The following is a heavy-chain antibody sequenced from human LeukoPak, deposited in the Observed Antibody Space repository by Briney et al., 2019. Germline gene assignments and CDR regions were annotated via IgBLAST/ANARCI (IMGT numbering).Heavy chain of an antibody. CDR1: GFTFSSYD. J-gene: IGHJ3*02. CDR2: INANGGST. V-gene: IGHV3-64*01. Sequence: PGGSLRLSCAASGFTFSSYDMHWVRQAPGKGLEYVSAINANGGSTYYANSVKGRFTISRDNSKNTLYLKMNSLRAEDTAVYYCAKGGGAAGLDAFDIWGQGTMVTVSS. D-gene: IGHD6-13*01. CDR3: AKGGGAAGLDAFDI.